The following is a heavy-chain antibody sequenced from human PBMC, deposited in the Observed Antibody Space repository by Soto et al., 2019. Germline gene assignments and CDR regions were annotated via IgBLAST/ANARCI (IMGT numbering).Heavy chain of an antibody. CDR1: GFTFDDYA. Sequence: EVQLVESGGGLVQPGRSLRLSSAASGFTFDDYAMHWVRLAPGKGLEWVSGISWSSGSIGYADSVKGRFTISRDNAKNSLYLQMNSLRAEDTALYYCAKSKYTYGNDAFDIWGQGTMVTVSS. CDR3: AKSKYTYGNDAFDI. V-gene: IGHV3-9*01. CDR2: ISWSSGSI. J-gene: IGHJ3*02. D-gene: IGHD5-18*01.